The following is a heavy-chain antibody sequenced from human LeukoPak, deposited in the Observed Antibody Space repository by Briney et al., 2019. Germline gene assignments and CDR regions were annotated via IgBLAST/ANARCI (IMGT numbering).Heavy chain of an antibody. Sequence: SETLSLTCTVSGGSTSSHYWSWIRQPPGKGLEWIGYIYYSGSTNYNPSLKSRVTISVDTSKNQFSLKLSSVTAADTAVYYCARDTFWDFWSGARRYYYYYMDVWGKGTTVTVSS. D-gene: IGHD3-3*01. V-gene: IGHV4-59*11. CDR3: ARDTFWDFWSGARRYYYYYMDV. CDR1: GGSTSSHY. CDR2: IYYSGST. J-gene: IGHJ6*03.